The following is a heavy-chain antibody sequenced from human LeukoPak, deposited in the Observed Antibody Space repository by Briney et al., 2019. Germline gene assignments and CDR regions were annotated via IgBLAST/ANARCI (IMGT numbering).Heavy chain of an antibody. V-gene: IGHV1-2*02. CDR1: GYTFTGHY. Sequence: ASVKVSCKASGYTFTGHYMHWVRQAPGQGLEWMGWIYPTSGDIDYSRIFEARVTMTRDTSISTAYMELSSLTSDDTAVYYCARAAIAVAGDYHYHYMDIWGKGTTVTVSS. D-gene: IGHD6-19*01. J-gene: IGHJ6*03. CDR2: IYPTSGDI. CDR3: ARAAIAVAGDYHYHYMDI.